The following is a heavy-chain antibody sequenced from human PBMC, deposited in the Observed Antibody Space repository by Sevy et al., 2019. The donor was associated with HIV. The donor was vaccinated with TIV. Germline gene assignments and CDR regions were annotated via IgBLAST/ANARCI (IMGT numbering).Heavy chain of an antibody. CDR3: ARFQTVSRSGSYYSFDY. CDR1: GFSLSSYW. J-gene: IGHJ4*02. V-gene: IGHV3-7*01. D-gene: IGHD1-26*01. Sequence: GGSLRLSCAASGFSLSSYWMSWVRQAPGKGLEWVANIKEDGSEKYYVHSVKGRFTISRDNAKNSLYLQMNSLRAEDTAVYYCARFQTVSRSGSYYSFDYWGQGSLVTVSS. CDR2: IKEDGSEK.